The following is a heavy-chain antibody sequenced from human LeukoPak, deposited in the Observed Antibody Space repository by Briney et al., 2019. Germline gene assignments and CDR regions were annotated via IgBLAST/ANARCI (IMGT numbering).Heavy chain of an antibody. CDR3: ARDSARIPVAGVVWYFDL. V-gene: IGHV1-2*06. CDR1: GYTFTGYY. CDR2: INPNSGGT. J-gene: IGHJ2*01. Sequence: ASVKVSCKASGYTFTGYYMHWVRQAPGQGLEWMGRINPNSGGTNYAQKFQGRVTMTRDTPISTAYMELSRLRSDDTAVYYCARDSARIPVAGVVWYFDLWGRGTLVTVSS. D-gene: IGHD6-19*01.